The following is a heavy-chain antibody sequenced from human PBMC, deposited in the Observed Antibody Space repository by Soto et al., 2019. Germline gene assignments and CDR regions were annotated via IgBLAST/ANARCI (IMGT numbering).Heavy chain of an antibody. CDR1: GYTFTNYG. V-gene: IGHV1-18*01. CDR2: ISAYNGNT. CDR3: AIDTTVGSDALDI. D-gene: IGHD4-17*01. J-gene: IGHJ3*02. Sequence: QVQLVQSGAEMGQPGASVKVSCKASGYTFTNYGITWVRPAPGQGLEWRGWISAYNGNTNYEQKFQDRVTMTTDTSTSRAYMEVRSLRYDDAAVYYCAIDTTVGSDALDIWGQGTMVTVYS.